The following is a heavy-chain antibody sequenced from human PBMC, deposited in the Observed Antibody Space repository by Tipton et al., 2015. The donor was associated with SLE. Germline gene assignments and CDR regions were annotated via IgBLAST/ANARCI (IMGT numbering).Heavy chain of an antibody. Sequence: SLRLSCAAAGFSFSKYAMNWVRQAPGKGLEWVSTLSGSDGGTYYADSVKGRFTISRDNSNNTLYLQMNSLTAEDTAVYYCARGGGWYNYFDPWGQGILVTVSS. D-gene: IGHD6-19*01. CDR2: LSGSDGGT. CDR3: ARGGGWYNYFDP. CDR1: GFSFSKYA. J-gene: IGHJ5*02. V-gene: IGHV3-23*01.